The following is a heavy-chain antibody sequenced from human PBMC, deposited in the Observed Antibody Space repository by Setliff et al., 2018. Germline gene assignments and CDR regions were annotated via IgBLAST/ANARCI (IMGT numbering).Heavy chain of an antibody. D-gene: IGHD2-2*01. Sequence: SSETLSLTCSVPGGSITGHYWSWIRQTPGKGLEWIGYSHYTGSPNYKNPSLASRATISVDSAKNQVSLRLSSVTAADTAVYYCARWMEYYQRDNRGEGGMDVWGKGTTVTVSS. CDR2: SHYTGSP. CDR3: ARWMEYYQRDNRGEGGMDV. CDR1: GGSITGHY. V-gene: IGHV4-59*11. J-gene: IGHJ6*03.